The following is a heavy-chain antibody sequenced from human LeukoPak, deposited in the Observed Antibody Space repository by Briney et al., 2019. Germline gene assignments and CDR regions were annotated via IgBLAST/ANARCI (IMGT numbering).Heavy chain of an antibody. V-gene: IGHV3-33*01. D-gene: IGHD1-1*01. CDR1: GFTFSSYG. CDR3: ARDPHLGGTSPIDY. CDR2: IWYDGSNK. Sequence: LSGGSLRLSCAASGFTFSSYGMHWVRQAPGKGLGWVAVIWYDGSNKYYADSVKGRFTISRDNSKNTLYLQMNSLRGEDTAVYYGARDPHLGGTSPIDYWGQGTLVTVSS. J-gene: IGHJ4*02.